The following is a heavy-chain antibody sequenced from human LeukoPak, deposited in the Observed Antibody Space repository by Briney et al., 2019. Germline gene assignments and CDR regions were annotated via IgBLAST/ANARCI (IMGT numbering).Heavy chain of an antibody. J-gene: IGHJ4*02. CDR1: GFTFSGYS. CDR3: ARDVTGYPY. Sequence: PGGSLRLSCAAYGFTFSGYSMKWVRQAPGKGLEWGSYISRGSSTIYYADSVKGRITISIDNAHNSLYLQMNSLGDEDTAVYYCARDVTGYPYWGPGTLVTVSS. CDR2: ISRGSSTI. V-gene: IGHV3-48*02. D-gene: IGHD7-27*01.